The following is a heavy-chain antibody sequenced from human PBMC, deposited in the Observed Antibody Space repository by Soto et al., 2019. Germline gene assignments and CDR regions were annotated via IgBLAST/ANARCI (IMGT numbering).Heavy chain of an antibody. Sequence: QVQLQESGPGLVKPSQTLSLTCAISGDSVSSNSAAWNWIRLSPSRGIEWLARTYNRSRWYNDYSVSVRSRITVNPDTSKNQFSLQLTSVTPEDTAVYYCAGTTSHQWYYMDVWGKGTTVTVSS. CDR3: AGTTSHQWYYMDV. J-gene: IGHJ6*03. V-gene: IGHV6-1*01. CDR1: GDSVSSNSAA. D-gene: IGHD1-7*01. CDR2: TYNRSRWYN.